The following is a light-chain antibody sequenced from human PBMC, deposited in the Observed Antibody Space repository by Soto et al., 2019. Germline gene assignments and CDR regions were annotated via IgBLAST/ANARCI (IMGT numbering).Light chain of an antibody. CDR2: GNS. J-gene: IGLJ2*01. Sequence: QPVLTQPPSVSGARGQRVTISCTGSSSNIGAGYDVHWYQQLPGTAPKLLIYGNSNRPSGVPDRFSGSKSGTSASLAITGLQAEDEADYYCQSYDSSLSGGVVFGGGTKVTVL. CDR3: QSYDSSLSGGVV. V-gene: IGLV1-40*01. CDR1: SSNIGAGYD.